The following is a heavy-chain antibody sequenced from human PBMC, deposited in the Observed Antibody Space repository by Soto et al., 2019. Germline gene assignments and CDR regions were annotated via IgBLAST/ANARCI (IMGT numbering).Heavy chain of an antibody. J-gene: IGHJ3*02. D-gene: IGHD3-22*01. CDR3: ARAFHLDYYDSSAPAFDI. CDR2: INPSGGST. CDR1: GYTFTSYY. V-gene: IGHV1-46*01. Sequence: ASLKVSCKASGYTFTSYYMHWVRQAPGQGLEWMGIINPSGGSTSYAQKFQGRVTMTRDTSTSTVYMELSSLRSEDTAVYYCARAFHLDYYDSSAPAFDIWGQGTMVTVSS.